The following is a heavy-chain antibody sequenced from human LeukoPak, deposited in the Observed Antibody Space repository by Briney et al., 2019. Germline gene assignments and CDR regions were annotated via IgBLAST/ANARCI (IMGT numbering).Heavy chain of an antibody. CDR2: INHSGST. CDR1: GGSFSGYY. Sequence: SETLSLTCAVYGGSFSGYYWSWIRHPPGKGLEGIGGINHSGSTNYNQSLKSRVTISVDTSNNQFSLKLSSVTAADTAVYYCARSAVIRGGYFDYWGQGTLVTVSS. D-gene: IGHD3-22*01. V-gene: IGHV4-34*01. J-gene: IGHJ4*02. CDR3: ARSAVIRGGYFDY.